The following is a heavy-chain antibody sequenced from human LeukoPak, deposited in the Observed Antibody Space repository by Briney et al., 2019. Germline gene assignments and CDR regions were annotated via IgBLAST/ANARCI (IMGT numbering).Heavy chain of an antibody. D-gene: IGHD1-26*01. CDR1: GFTFSSYG. J-gene: IGHJ5*02. Sequence: GGSLRLSCAASGFTFSSYGMHWVRQAPGEGLEWVSFISGSGTTIYYTDSVRGRFTISRDNAKNSLYLQMNSLRAEDTAVYYCVRATYWFDPWGQGTLVTVSS. CDR2: ISGSGTTI. CDR3: VRATYWFDP. V-gene: IGHV3-48*04.